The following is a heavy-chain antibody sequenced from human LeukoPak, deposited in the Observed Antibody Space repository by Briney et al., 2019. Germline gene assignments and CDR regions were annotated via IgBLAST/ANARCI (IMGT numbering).Heavy chain of an antibody. CDR3: ARGRDYGDYGPAFVI. Sequence: ASVKVSCKASGYTFTSYYMHWVRQAPGQGLEWMGWINPSGGSTSYAQKFQGRVTMTRDTSTSTVYMELSSLRSEDTAVYSCARGRDYGDYGPAFVIWGQGTMVTVSS. CDR1: GYTFTSYY. CDR2: INPSGGST. V-gene: IGHV1-46*01. J-gene: IGHJ3*02. D-gene: IGHD4-17*01.